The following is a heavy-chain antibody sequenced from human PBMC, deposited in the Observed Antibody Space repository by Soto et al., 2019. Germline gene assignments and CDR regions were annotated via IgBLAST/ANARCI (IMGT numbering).Heavy chain of an antibody. CDR3: ARGRYGDY. Sequence: QVNLVQSGAEVRKPGASVKVSCKGSGYTFTSYGIAWVRQAPGQGLEWMGWISAHNDNTNYAQKVQGRVTVTRDTSTSTAYMELRNLRSDDTAVYYCARGRYGDYWRQGALVTVSS. CDR2: ISAHNDNT. CDR1: GYTFTSYG. D-gene: IGHD1-1*01. V-gene: IGHV1-18*01. J-gene: IGHJ4*02.